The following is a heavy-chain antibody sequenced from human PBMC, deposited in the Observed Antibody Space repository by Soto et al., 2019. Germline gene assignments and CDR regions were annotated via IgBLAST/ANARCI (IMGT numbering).Heavy chain of an antibody. CDR1: GGSISSSSYY. V-gene: IGHV4-39*01. J-gene: IGHJ6*02. CDR3: ARLYHLWSRYGPAQKSYYYYYGMDV. CDR2: IYYSGST. D-gene: IGHD3-3*01. Sequence: SETLSLTCTVSGGSISSSSYYWGWIRQPPGKGLEWIGSIYYSGSTYYNPSLKSRVTISVDTSKNQFSLKLSSVTAADTAVYYCARLYHLWSRYGPAQKSYYYYYGMDVWDQGTRVTASS.